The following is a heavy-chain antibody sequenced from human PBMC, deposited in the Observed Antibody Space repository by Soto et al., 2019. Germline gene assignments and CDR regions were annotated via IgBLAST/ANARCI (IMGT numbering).Heavy chain of an antibody. Sequence: QVQLQESGPGLVKPSETLSLTCTVSGGSISSYYWSWIRQPPGQGLELIGYIYYMGSTHYNPSLKSRVTSSVDTSMSPFSLKLSSLTAADTAVYYCARVWGGAFAIWGQATMVSASS. CDR2: IYYMGST. J-gene: IGHJ3*02. CDR1: GGSISSYY. CDR3: ARVWGGAFAI. V-gene: IGHV4-59*13. D-gene: IGHD3-10*01.